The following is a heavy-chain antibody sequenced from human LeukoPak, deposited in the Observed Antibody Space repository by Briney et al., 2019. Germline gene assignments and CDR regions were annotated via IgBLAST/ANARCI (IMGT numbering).Heavy chain of an antibody. CDR2: INPNSGGT. V-gene: IGHV1-2*02. CDR1: GYTFTGYY. J-gene: IGHJ6*03. Sequence: ASVKVSCKASGYTFTGYYMHWVRQAPGQGLEWMGWINPNSGGTNYAQKFQGRVTMTRDTSISTAYMELSRLRSDDTAVYYCARGRYYYDSRDYYMDVWGKGTTSPSP. D-gene: IGHD3-22*01. CDR3: ARGRYYYDSRDYYMDV.